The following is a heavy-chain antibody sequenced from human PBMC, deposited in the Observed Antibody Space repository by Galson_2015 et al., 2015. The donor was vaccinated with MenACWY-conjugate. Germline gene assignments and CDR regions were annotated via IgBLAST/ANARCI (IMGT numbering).Heavy chain of an antibody. CDR2: INRDGGGT. V-gene: IGHV3-7*01. CDR3: ARIIHDGLDY. CDR1: GITFGSYR. D-gene: IGHD1-1*01. J-gene: IGHJ4*02. Sequence: SLRLSCAASGITFGSYRMSWVRQAPGKGLEWVTNINRDGGGTYYASSVKGRFTISKDNAENSLYLQMNSLRAEDTAIYYCARIIHDGLDYWGQGTLVTVSS.